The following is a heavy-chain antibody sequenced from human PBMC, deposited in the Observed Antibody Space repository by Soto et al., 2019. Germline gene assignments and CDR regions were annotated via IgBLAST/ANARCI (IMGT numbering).Heavy chain of an antibody. CDR2: IKSKTDGGTT. CDR3: TTEFGVVPAAPNFDY. D-gene: IGHD2-2*01. V-gene: IGHV3-15*01. CDR1: GFTFSNAW. J-gene: IGHJ4*02. Sequence: EVQLVESGGGLVKPGGSLRLSCAASGFTFSNAWMSWVRQAPGKGLEWVGRIKSKTDGGTTDYAAPVKGRFTISRDDSKNTLYLQMTSLKTEDTAVYYCTTEFGVVPAAPNFDYWGQGTLVTVSS.